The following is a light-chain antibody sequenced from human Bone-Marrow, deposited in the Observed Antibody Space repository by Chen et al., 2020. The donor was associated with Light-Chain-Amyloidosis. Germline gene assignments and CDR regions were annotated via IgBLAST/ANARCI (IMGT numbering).Light chain of an antibody. CDR1: QDTNNY. CDR3: LHYDNPPVT. V-gene: IGKV1-33*01. CDR2: DAS. J-gene: IGKJ2*01. Sequence: DIQMTQSPSSLSASVGDRVTITCQASQDTNNYLNWYQHKPGKAPKLLIYDASNLETGVPSRFSGRGSGTDFTFTISSLQPEDIATYYCLHYDNPPVTIGQGTKLEIK.